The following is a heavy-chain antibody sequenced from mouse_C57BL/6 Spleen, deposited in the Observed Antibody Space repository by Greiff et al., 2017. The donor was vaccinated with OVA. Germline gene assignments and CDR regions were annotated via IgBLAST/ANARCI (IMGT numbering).Heavy chain of an antibody. CDR2: INPSTGGT. Sequence: EVKLVESGPELVKPGASVKISCKASGYSFTGYYMNWVKQSPEKSLEWIGEINPSTGGTTYNQKFKAKATLTVDKSSSTAYMQLKSLTSEDSAVYYCARSGLRIFDYWGQGTTLTVSS. V-gene: IGHV1-42*01. J-gene: IGHJ2*01. D-gene: IGHD2-4*01. CDR1: GYSFTGYY. CDR3: ARSGLRIFDY.